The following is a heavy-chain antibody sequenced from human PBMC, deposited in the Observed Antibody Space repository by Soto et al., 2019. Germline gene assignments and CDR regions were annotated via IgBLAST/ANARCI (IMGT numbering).Heavy chain of an antibody. CDR1: GGSISSGGYC. CDR2: IYYSGST. Sequence: PSETLSLTCTVSGGSISSGGYCWSWIRQHPGKGLEWIGYIYYSGSTYYNPSLKSRVTISVDTSKNQFSLKLSSVTAADTAVYYCARAFSGEARASMWFDPWGQGTLVTVSS. V-gene: IGHV4-31*03. D-gene: IGHD2-2*01. J-gene: IGHJ5*02. CDR3: ARAFSGEARASMWFDP.